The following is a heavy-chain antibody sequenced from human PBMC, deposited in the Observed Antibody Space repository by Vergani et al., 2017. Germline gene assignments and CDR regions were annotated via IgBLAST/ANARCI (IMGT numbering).Heavy chain of an antibody. CDR2: ISGSGGST. CDR1: GFTFSSYA. Sequence: EVQLLESGGGLVQPGGSLRLSCAASGFTFSSYAMSWVRQAPGKGLEWVLAISGSGGSTYYADSVKGRFTISRDNSKNTLYLQMNSLKAEDTAVYYCAKLVYDYDSNPQWGQGTLVTVSS. D-gene: IGHD3-22*01. J-gene: IGHJ4*02. V-gene: IGHV3-23*01. CDR3: AKLVYDYDSNPQ.